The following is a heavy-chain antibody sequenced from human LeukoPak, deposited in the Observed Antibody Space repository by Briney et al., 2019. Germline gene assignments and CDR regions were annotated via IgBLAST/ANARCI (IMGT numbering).Heavy chain of an antibody. CDR3: AKIAVTGTWYFDL. D-gene: IGHD6-19*01. CDR1: GFTFSNSG. J-gene: IGHJ2*01. Sequence: GGSLRLSCAASGFTFSNSGMSWVRQAPGKGLEWVSSISSSSAYIYYADSVKGRFTISRDNAQNSLYLQVNSLRAEDTAVYYCAKIAVTGTWYFDLWGRGTLVTVSS. CDR2: ISSSSAYI. V-gene: IGHV3-21*01.